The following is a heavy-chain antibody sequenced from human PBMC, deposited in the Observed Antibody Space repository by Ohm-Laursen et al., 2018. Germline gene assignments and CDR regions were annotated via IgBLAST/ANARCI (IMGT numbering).Heavy chain of an antibody. J-gene: IGHJ6*02. CDR1: GYSISSGDY. Sequence: GTLSLTCAVSGYSISSGDYWGWIRQPPGKGLEWIGSIYHSGSTTYNSSPKSRVTISVDKSTNRFSLKLSSVTAADTAVYYCARAMHNEYYGMDVWGRGTTVTVSS. V-gene: IGHV4-38-2*01. D-gene: IGHD2-2*01. CDR3: ARAMHNEYYGMDV. CDR2: IYHSGST.